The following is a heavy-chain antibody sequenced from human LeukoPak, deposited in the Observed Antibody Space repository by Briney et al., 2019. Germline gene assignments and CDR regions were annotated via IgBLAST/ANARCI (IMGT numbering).Heavy chain of an antibody. D-gene: IGHD1-14*01. CDR3: AREILGGFNPGAY. V-gene: IGHV4-4*02. Sequence: SETLSLTCTVSLDSTTSNFWSWVRQPPGKGLEWIGEIHRSGSPNYNPSLQSRVTISIDRSRNQIVLELSPVTAADTAVYYCAREILGGFNPGAYWGQGTLVTVSS. CDR1: LDSTTSNF. CDR2: IHRSGSP. J-gene: IGHJ4*02.